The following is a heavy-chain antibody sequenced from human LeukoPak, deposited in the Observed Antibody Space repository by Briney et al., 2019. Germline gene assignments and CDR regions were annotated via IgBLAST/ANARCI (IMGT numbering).Heavy chain of an antibody. Sequence: ASVKVSCKASGYTFTSYGISWVRQAPGQGLEWMGWISGYNGNTNYAQKLQGRVTMTTDTSTSTAYMELRSLRSDDTAVYYCARDDYDSSGYYYVSAAFDIWGQGTMVTVSS. CDR2: ISGYNGNT. CDR3: ARDDYDSSGYYYVSAAFDI. D-gene: IGHD3-22*01. V-gene: IGHV1-18*01. CDR1: GYTFTSYG. J-gene: IGHJ3*02.